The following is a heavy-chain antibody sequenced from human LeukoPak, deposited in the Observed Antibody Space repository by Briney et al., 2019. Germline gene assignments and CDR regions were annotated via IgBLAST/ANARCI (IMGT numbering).Heavy chain of an antibody. Sequence: HSGGSLRLSCAASGFTFSSYAMHWVRQAPGKGLEWVAVISYDGSNKYYADSVKGRFTISRDNSKNTLYLQMNSLRAEDTAVYYCAKDARDGWGPLELYYFDYWGQGTLVTVSS. J-gene: IGHJ4*02. D-gene: IGHD5-24*01. CDR2: ISYDGSNK. CDR1: GFTFSSYA. CDR3: AKDARDGWGPLELYYFDY. V-gene: IGHV3-30-3*01.